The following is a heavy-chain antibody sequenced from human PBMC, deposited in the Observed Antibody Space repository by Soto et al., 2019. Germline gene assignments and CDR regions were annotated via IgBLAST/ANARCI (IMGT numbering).Heavy chain of an antibody. CDR2: IWYDGSNK. CDR3: ARGEGYCSSTSCPYGLGAFDI. CDR1: GFTFSSYG. V-gene: IGHV3-33*01. Sequence: GGSLRLSCAAYGFTFSSYGMHWVRQAPGKGLEWVAVIWYDGSNKYYADSVKGRFTISRDNSKNTLYLQMNSLRAEDTAVYYCARGEGYCSSTSCPYGLGAFDIWGQGTMVTVSS. D-gene: IGHD2-2*01. J-gene: IGHJ3*02.